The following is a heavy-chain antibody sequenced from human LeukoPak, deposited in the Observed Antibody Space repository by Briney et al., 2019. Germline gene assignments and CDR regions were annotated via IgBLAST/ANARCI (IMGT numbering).Heavy chain of an antibody. CDR3: ARYNSGWNDY. J-gene: IGHJ4*02. Sequence: PGGSLRLSCAASGFTFSSFNMNWVRQAPGKGLEWVSSISSTSSLIWYADSLKGRFTISRENAKNSLFLQMDSLRVEDTAVYYCARYNSGWNDYWGQGTLVTVSS. CDR1: GFTFSSFN. D-gene: IGHD6-19*01. CDR2: ISSTSSLI. V-gene: IGHV3-21*01.